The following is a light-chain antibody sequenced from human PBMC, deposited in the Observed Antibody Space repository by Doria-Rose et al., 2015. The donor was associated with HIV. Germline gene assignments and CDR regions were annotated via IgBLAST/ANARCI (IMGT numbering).Light chain of an antibody. J-gene: IGKJ1*01. Sequence: TQSPGTLSLSPGERATLSFKASQRFSSTYLAWYQQNPGQAPSLLIYDVSTRATGIPDRFSASGSGTDFTLTINRLEPEDFALYYCHQYGTSWTFGQGTKVEI. CDR1: QRFSSTY. CDR3: HQYGTSWT. V-gene: IGKV3-20*01. CDR2: DVS.